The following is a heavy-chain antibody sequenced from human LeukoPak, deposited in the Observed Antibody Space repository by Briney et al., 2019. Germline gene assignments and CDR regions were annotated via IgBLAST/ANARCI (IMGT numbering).Heavy chain of an antibody. D-gene: IGHD3-22*01. CDR2: MYYSGTS. V-gene: IGHV4-61*01. CDR1: GASVSSGSYY. J-gene: IGHJ4*02. CDR3: ARDRDRLDY. Sequence: SETLSLTCTVSGASVSSGSYYWSWIRQPPGKGLEWIGYMYYSGTSNYNPSLKSRVTISVDTSKNQFSLKLSSLTAADTAVYYCARDRDRLDYWGQGTLDTVSS.